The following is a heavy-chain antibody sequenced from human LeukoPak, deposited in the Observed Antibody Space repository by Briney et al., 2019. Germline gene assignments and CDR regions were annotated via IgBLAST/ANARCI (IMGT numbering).Heavy chain of an antibody. D-gene: IGHD2-15*01. Sequence: PGGSLRLSCAASGFTFSSYSMNWVRQAPGKGLEWVSYISSSSSTIYYADSVKGRFTISRDNAKNSLYLQMNSLRAEDTAVYYCARGSGGSIFDYWGQGTLVTVSS. CDR3: ARGSGGSIFDY. CDR2: ISSSSSTI. J-gene: IGHJ4*02. CDR1: GFTFSSYS. V-gene: IGHV3-48*01.